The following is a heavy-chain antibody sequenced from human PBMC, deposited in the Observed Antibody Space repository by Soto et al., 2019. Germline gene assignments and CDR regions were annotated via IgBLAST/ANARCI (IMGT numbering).Heavy chain of an antibody. V-gene: IGHV3-66*01. J-gene: IGHJ4*02. CDR1: GFTVSSNY. D-gene: IGHD3-3*01. CDR3: ARGSTYYDFWSGPFDY. Sequence: GGSLRLSCAASGFTVSSNYMSWVRQAPGKGLEWVSVIYSGGSTYYADSVKGRFTISRDNSKNTLYLQMNSLRAEDTAVYYCARGSTYYDFWSGPFDYWGQGTLVTVSS. CDR2: IYSGGST.